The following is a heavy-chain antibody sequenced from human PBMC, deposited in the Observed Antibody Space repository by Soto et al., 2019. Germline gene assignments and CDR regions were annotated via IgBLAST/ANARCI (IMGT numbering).Heavy chain of an antibody. V-gene: IGHV4-59*01. CDR2: IYYSGST. D-gene: IGHD6-19*01. Sequence: SETLCLTCTVSGGSISGYYWSWIRQPPGRGLDWIGYIYYSGSTNYNPSLKSRVTISVDTSKNQFSLKLNSVTAADTAVYYCARDWSSGWSYFDYWGQGTLVTVSS. J-gene: IGHJ4*02. CDR1: GGSISGYY. CDR3: ARDWSSGWSYFDY.